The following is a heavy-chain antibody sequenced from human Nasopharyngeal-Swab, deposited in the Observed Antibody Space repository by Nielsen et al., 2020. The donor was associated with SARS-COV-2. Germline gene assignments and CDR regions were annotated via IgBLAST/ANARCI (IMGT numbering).Heavy chain of an antibody. Sequence: GESLKISCAASGFTFSSYSMSWIRQAPGKGLEWVSYISSSGSTIYYADSVKGRFTISRDNAKNSLYLQMNSLRAEDTAVYYCARSRSYYDSSGFPVGYWGQGTLVTVSS. CDR2: ISSSGSTI. CDR3: ARSRSYYDSSGFPVGY. V-gene: IGHV3-48*04. CDR1: GFTFSSYS. J-gene: IGHJ4*02. D-gene: IGHD3-22*01.